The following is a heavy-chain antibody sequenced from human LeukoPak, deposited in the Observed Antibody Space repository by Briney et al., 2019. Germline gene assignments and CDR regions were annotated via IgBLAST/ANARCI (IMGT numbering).Heavy chain of an antibody. CDR3: AGPKIDYDFWSGYLYYFDY. CDR2: IIPIFGTA. Sequence: SVKVSCKASGGTFSSYAISWVRQAPGQGLEWMGGIIPIFGTANYAQKFQGRVTITADESTSTAYMELSSLGSEDTAVYYCAGPKIDYDFWSGYLYYFDYWGQGTLVTVSS. D-gene: IGHD3-3*01. J-gene: IGHJ4*02. V-gene: IGHV1-69*01. CDR1: GGTFSSYA.